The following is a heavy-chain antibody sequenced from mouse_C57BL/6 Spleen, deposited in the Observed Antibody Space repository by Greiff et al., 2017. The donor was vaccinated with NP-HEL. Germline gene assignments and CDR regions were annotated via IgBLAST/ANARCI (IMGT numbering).Heavy chain of an antibody. CDR1: GFTFSDYG. CDR3: ARLYDYDGGYYFDY. D-gene: IGHD2-4*01. CDR2: ISSGSSTI. V-gene: IGHV5-17*01. J-gene: IGHJ2*01. Sequence: EVKLQESGGGLVKPGGSLKLSCAASGFTFSDYGMHWVRQAPEKGLEWVAYISSGSSTIYYADTVKGRFTISRDNAKNTLFLQMTSLRSEDTAMYYCARLYDYDGGYYFDYWGQGTTLTVSS.